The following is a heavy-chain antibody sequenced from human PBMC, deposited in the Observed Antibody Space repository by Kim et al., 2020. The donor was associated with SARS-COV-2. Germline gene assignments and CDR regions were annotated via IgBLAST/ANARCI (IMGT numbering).Heavy chain of an antibody. Sequence: SETLSLTCTVSGGSISSYYRNWIRQPPGKGLEWIGFIHFTGSTNYIPSLKSRVTISVDTSKNQFSLKLNSVTAADTAMYYCARGGDFFEYWGQGTLVTVSS. CDR3: ARGGDFFEY. CDR2: IHFTGST. D-gene: IGHD2-21*02. J-gene: IGHJ4*02. CDR1: GGSISSYY. V-gene: IGHV4-59*01.